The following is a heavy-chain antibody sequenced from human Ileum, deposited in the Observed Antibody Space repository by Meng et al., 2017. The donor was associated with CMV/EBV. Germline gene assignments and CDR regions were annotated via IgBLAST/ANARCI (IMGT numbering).Heavy chain of an antibody. CDR3: ARDKEFAGKPGSAPLFAF. V-gene: IGHV1-69*05. J-gene: IGHJ4*02. D-gene: IGHD6-13*01. CDR1: FSSYA. Sequence: FSSYAIHWVRQAPGQGLEWMGGIVPVFGRTDYSQNFQGRVTITTDESTSTAYMELRSLRSDDTAAYYCARDKEFAGKPGSAPLFAFWGQGTLVTVSS. CDR2: IVPVFGRT.